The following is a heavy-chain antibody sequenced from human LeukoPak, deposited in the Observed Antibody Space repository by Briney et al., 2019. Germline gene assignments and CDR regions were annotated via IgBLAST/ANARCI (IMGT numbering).Heavy chain of an antibody. D-gene: IGHD3-3*01. CDR3: ARTYDFGIGPPGDAFDN. Sequence: GGSLKLSCAASGFTFSDYSMNWVRQAPEKGLEWISYISGSGTIYYADSVQGRFTISRDNAEDSVYLQMNSLRVEDTAVYYCARTYDFGIGPPGDAFDNWGQGTLVTVFS. V-gene: IGHV3-48*01. CDR1: GFTFSDYS. CDR2: ISGSGTI. J-gene: IGHJ3*02.